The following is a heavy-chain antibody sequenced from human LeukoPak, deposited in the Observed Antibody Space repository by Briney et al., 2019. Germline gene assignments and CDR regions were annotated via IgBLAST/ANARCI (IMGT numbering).Heavy chain of an antibody. CDR2: ISYDGSNK. CDR3: AKDRYADSSGYLDY. CDR1: GFTFSSYG. V-gene: IGHV3-30*18. J-gene: IGHJ4*02. Sequence: GGSLRLSCAASGFTFSSYGMHWVRQAPGKGLEWVAVISYDGSNKYYADSVKGRFTISRDNSKNTLYLQMNSLRAEDTAVYYCAKDRYADSSGYLDYWGQGILVTVSS. D-gene: IGHD3-22*01.